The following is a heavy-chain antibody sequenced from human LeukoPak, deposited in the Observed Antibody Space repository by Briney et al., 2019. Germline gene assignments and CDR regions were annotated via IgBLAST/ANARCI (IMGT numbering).Heavy chain of an antibody. CDR2: INPNSGGT. CDR1: GYTFTGYY. J-gene: IGHJ4*02. CDR3: ARALSIAAADQLSHGY. V-gene: IGHV1-2*02. D-gene: IGHD6-13*01. Sequence: ASVKVSCKASGYTFTGYYMHWVRQAPGQGLEWMGWINPNSGGTNYAQKFQGRVTMTRDTSIGTAYMELSRLRSDDTAVYYCARALSIAAADQLSHGYWGQGTLVTVSS.